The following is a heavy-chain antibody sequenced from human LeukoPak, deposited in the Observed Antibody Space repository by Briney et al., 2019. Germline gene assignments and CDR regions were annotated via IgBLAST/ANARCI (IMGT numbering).Heavy chain of an antibody. Sequence: GESLKISCKGSGYSFTSYWNGWVRQMPGKGLEWMGIIYPGDSDTRYSPSFQGQVTISADKSISTAYLQWSSLKASDTAMYYCARHPRVVVVPAAVDIWGQGTMVTVSS. CDR3: ARHPRVVVVPAAVDI. CDR2: IYPGDSDT. D-gene: IGHD2-2*01. J-gene: IGHJ3*02. V-gene: IGHV5-51*01. CDR1: GYSFTSYW.